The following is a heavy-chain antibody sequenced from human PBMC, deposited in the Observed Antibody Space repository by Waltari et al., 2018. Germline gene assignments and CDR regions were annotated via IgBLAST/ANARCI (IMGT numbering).Heavy chain of an antibody. CDR3: AVNGIAAPRFGY. CDR2: IIPIFGTA. Sequence: QVQLVQSGAEVKKPGSSVKVSCKASGGTFSSYAISWVRQAPGQGLEWMGGIIPIFGTANYAQKFQGRVTMTRDTSISTAYMELSRLRSDDTAVYYCAVNGIAAPRFGYWGQGTLVTVSS. V-gene: IGHV1-69*05. J-gene: IGHJ4*02. CDR1: GGTFSSYA. D-gene: IGHD6-6*01.